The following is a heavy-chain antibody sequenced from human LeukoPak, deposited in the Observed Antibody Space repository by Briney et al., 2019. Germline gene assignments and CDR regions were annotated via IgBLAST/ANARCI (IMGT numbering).Heavy chain of an antibody. CDR1: GRTFSSYA. V-gene: IGHV1-69*13. J-gene: IGHJ4*02. D-gene: IGHD3-3*01. Sequence: SVKVSCKASGRTFSSYAISCVRQAPGQGVEWMGGIIPIFGTANYAQKCQGRVTITADESTSTAYMELSSLRSEDTAVYYCATSTRFLEWFYWGQGTLVTVSS. CDR3: ATSTRFLEWFY. CDR2: IIPIFGTA.